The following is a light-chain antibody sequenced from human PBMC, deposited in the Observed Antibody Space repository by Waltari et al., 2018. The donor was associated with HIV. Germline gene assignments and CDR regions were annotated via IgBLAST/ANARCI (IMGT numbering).Light chain of an antibody. V-gene: IGLV3-1*01. Sequence: SYEVTQPPSVSVSPGQTASITCSGHKLGNKYTAWYQQKPGQSPVFVIYEDNKRRSGTPGRCSGSNSGDTATLTISGTQAMDEADYYCQAWDSSTVVFGGGTRLTVL. CDR2: EDN. CDR1: KLGNKY. J-gene: IGLJ2*01. CDR3: QAWDSSTVV.